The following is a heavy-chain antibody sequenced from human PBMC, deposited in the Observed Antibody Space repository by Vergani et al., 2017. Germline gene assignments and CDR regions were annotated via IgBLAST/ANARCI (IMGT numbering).Heavy chain of an antibody. D-gene: IGHD3-16*01. J-gene: IGHJ4*02. Sequence: EVQLVESGGGLVQPGGSLRLSCAASGFTVSSNYMSWVRQAPGKGLEWVSVIYSGGSTYYADSVKGRVTISRDNSKNTLFLEMNSLRTEDTATYFCAKGLGITLTAVWGGLDSWGPGTVVLVSS. CDR2: IYSGGST. CDR3: AKGLGITLTAVWGGLDS. V-gene: IGHV3-66*01. CDR1: GFTVSSNY.